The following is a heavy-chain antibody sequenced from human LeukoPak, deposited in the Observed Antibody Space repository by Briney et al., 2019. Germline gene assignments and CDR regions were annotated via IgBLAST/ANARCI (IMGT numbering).Heavy chain of an antibody. CDR2: ISSSSSYI. CDR3: ARVEGIAAAGIDY. D-gene: IGHD6-13*01. CDR1: GFTFSSYS. V-gene: IGHV3-21*01. J-gene: IGHJ4*02. Sequence: GGSLRLSCAASGFTFSSYSMNWVRQAPGKGLEWVSSISSSSSYICYADSVKGRFTISRDNAKNSLYLQMNSLRAEDTAVYYCARVEGIAAAGIDYWGQGTLVTVSS.